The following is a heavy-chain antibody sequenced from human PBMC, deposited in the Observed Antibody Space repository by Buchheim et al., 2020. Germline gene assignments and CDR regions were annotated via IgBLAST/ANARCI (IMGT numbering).Heavy chain of an antibody. CDR3: ARSSGVPAAIPSYYYGMDV. CDR2: ISSSSSYT. D-gene: IGHD2-2*02. J-gene: IGHJ6*02. Sequence: QVQLVESGGGLVKPGGSLRLSCAASGFTFSDYYMSWIRQAPGKGLEWVSYISSSSSYTNYADSVKGRFTISRDNAKNSLYLQMNSLRAEGTAVYYCARSSGVPAAIPSYYYGMDVWGQGTT. CDR1: GFTFSDYY. V-gene: IGHV3-11*06.